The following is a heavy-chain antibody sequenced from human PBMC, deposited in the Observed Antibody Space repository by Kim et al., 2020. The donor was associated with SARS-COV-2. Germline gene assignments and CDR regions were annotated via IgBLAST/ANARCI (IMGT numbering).Heavy chain of an antibody. CDR2: ITQDGSEK. Sequence: GGSLRLSCAASGFTFSSSWMSWVRQAPGKGLEWVANITQDGSEKYYVDSVKGRFTISRDNAKNSLYLQMNSMRAEATAVYYCAREPYYGSGSYYYPNNW. D-gene: IGHD3-10*01. CDR1: GFTFSSSW. CDR3: AREPYYGSGSYYYPNNW. V-gene: IGHV3-7*01. J-gene: IGHJ5*01.